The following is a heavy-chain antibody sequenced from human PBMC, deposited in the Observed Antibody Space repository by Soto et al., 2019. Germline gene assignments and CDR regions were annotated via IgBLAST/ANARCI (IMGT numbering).Heavy chain of an antibody. CDR3: ARDGTYNWV. Sequence: EVQLVESGGGLVQPGGSLRLSGAASGFTVSNNYMRWVRQAPGKGLEWVSLIYSGGATYYADSVKGRFTISRDNSKSTLYLQMNSLRAEDTAVYYCARDGTYNWVGGQGILVTVSS. V-gene: IGHV3-66*01. D-gene: IGHD1-1*01. CDR1: GFTVSNNY. J-gene: IGHJ4*02. CDR2: IYSGGAT.